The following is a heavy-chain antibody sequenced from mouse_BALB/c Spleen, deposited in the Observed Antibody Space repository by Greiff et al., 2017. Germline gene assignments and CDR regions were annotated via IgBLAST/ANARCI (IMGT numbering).Heavy chain of an antibody. D-gene: IGHD2-3*01. V-gene: IGHV1-7*01. CDR1: GYTFTSYW. CDR3: ARCLDGYYPCYDAMDY. Sequence: VQLQQSGAELAKPGASVTMSCKASGYTFTSYWMHWVKQRPGQGLEWIGYINPSTGYTEYNQKFKDKATLTADKSSSTAYMQLSSLTSEDSAVYYCARCLDGYYPCYDAMDYWGQGTSVTVSS. CDR2: INPSTGYT. J-gene: IGHJ4*01.